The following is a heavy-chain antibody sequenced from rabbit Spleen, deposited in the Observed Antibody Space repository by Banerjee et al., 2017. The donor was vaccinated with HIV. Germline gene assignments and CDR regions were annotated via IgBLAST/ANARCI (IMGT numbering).Heavy chain of an antibody. V-gene: IGHV1S47*01. CDR2: IYLGDGST. Sequence: QEQLVESGGGLVKPEGSLTLTCKASGFDFSSNAMCWVRQAPGKGPEWIACIYLGDGSTYYPNWVNGRFSISSHNAQNTLYLQLNSLTAADTATYFCVREAGYGGYGDANLWGPGTLVTVS. D-gene: IGHD6-1*01. CDR3: VREAGYGGYGDANL. J-gene: IGHJ4*01. CDR1: GFDFSSNA.